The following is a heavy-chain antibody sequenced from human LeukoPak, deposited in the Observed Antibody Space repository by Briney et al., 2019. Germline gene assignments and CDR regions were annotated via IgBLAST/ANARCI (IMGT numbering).Heavy chain of an antibody. D-gene: IGHD4-17*01. CDR1: GFTFDDYA. CDR2: ISWNSGSI. V-gene: IGHV3-9*01. J-gene: IGHJ4*02. Sequence: PGGSLRLSCVASGFTFDDYAMQWVRQAPGKGLEWVSGISWNSGSIGYADSVKGRFTISRDNAKNSLYLQMNSLRAEDTAVYYCARDYGDSGFDYWGQGTLVTVSS. CDR3: ARDYGDSGFDY.